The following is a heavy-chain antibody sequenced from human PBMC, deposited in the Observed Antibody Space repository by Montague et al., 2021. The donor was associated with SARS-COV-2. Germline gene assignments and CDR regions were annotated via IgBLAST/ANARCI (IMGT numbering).Heavy chain of an antibody. CDR2: INPDGGHT. CDR3: ARDLRVGGGITGTTASDD. J-gene: IGHJ4*02. D-gene: IGHD1-20*01. CDR1: GFTFSSDW. V-gene: IGHV3-74*01. Sequence: SLRLPCAASGFTFSSDWMHWVRQASGKGPVWISRINPDGGHTDSAHFVRGRFTTSRDNAKNTLYLQMNSLRAEDTAIYYCARDLRVGGGITGTTASDDWGQGTLVTVSS.